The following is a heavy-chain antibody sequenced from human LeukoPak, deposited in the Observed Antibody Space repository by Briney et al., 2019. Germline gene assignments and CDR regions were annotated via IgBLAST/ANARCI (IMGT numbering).Heavy chain of an antibody. Sequence: GGSLRLSCAASGFTVSSSYMSWVRQAPGKGLEWVSVIYSGGRTYYADSVKGRLTISRDNSKNTLYLQMNSLRAEDTAVYYCARRLGSYSDYWGQGTLVTVSS. CDR2: IYSGGRT. D-gene: IGHD1-26*01. V-gene: IGHV3-66*01. J-gene: IGHJ4*02. CDR1: GFTVSSSY. CDR3: ARRLGSYSDY.